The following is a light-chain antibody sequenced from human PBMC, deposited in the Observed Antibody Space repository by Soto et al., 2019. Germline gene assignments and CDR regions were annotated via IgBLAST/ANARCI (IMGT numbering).Light chain of an antibody. J-gene: IGLJ2*01. CDR1: SGYSNYK. Sequence: QAVVTQPPSASASLGASVTLTCTLSSGYSNYKVDWYQQRPGKGPRFVMRVGTGGIVGSKGDGIPDRFSVLGSGLNRYLTGKNIQDEDESDYHCGADHGSGSNFAVVFGGGAKLTVL. V-gene: IGLV9-49*01. CDR2: VGTGGIVG. CDR3: GADHGSGSNFAVV.